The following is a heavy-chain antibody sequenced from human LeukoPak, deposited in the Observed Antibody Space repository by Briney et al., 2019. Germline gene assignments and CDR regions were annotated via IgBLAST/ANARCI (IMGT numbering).Heavy chain of an antibody. CDR3: ARDRRWLQLHDAFDI. CDR1: GFTVSSNY. Sequence: GGSLRLSCAASGFTVSSNYMSWVRQAPGKGLEWVSVIYSGGGTYYADSVKGRFTISRDNSKNTLYLQMNSLRAEDTAVYYCARDRRWLQLHDAFDIWGQGTMVTVSS. V-gene: IGHV3-53*01. CDR2: IYSGGGT. D-gene: IGHD5-24*01. J-gene: IGHJ3*02.